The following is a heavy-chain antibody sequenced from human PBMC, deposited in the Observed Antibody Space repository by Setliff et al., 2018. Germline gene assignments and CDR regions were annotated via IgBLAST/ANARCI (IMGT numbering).Heavy chain of an antibody. D-gene: IGHD2-21*01. CDR2: IDYSGST. CDR1: GGSLSSFY. J-gene: IGHJ4*02. CDR3: ARDPGFHSGTWSLDS. V-gene: IGHV4-59*01. Sequence: PSETLSLTCTVSGGSLSSFYWSWIRRPPGKGLEWIGYIDYSGSTYYNPSLKSRVSISADRSKNQFSLNLTSVIAADTAVYYCARDPGFHSGTWSLDSWGQGRLVTVSS.